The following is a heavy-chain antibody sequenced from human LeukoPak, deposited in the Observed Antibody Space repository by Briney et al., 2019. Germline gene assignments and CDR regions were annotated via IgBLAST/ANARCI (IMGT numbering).Heavy chain of an antibody. J-gene: IGHJ4*02. CDR3: ARDASGIATS. CDR1: GYTFTGYY. D-gene: IGHD6-13*01. CDR2: INPNSGGT. V-gene: IGHV1-2*02. Sequence: ASVKVSCKASGYTFTGYYMHWVRQAPGQGLEWMGWINPNSGGTNYAQKFQGRVTITRDTSASTAYMELSSLRSEDTAVYYCARDASGIATSWGQGTLVTVSS.